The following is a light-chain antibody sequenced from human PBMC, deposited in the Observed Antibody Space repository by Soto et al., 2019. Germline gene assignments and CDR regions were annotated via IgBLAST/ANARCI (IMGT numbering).Light chain of an antibody. V-gene: IGKV3-11*01. CDR1: QSVSNY. Sequence: EIVLTQSPATLSLSPGQTATLSCWASQSVSNYFVWYQQKPGQAPRLLIYDASKRATGIPARFSGSGSGTDFTLTISSLEPEDFAVYYCQQRSNWITFGQGTRLEI. CDR2: DAS. CDR3: QQRSNWIT. J-gene: IGKJ5*01.